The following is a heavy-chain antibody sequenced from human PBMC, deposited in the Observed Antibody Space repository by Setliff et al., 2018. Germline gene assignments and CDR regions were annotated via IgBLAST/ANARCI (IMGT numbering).Heavy chain of an antibody. CDR3: RLAHCNDTSCEEALDY. CDR1: GVSVSDYY. CDR2: IYTSGAT. Sequence: KPSETLSLTCSVSGVSVSDYYWSWIRQPAGRGLEYIGRIYTSGATNYSPSVRGRVTISVDHLKNQVSLNLKSVTAADTAVYYFRLAHCNDTSCEEALDYWSQGTLVTVSS. D-gene: IGHD2-2*01. J-gene: IGHJ4*02. V-gene: IGHV4-4*07.